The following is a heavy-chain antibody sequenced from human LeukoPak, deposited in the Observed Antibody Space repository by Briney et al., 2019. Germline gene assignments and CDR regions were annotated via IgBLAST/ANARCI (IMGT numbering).Heavy chain of an antibody. J-gene: IGHJ2*01. CDR2: INPSGGST. CDR1: GYTFTSYY. Sequence: GASVKVSCKASGYTFTSYYMHWVRQAPGQGLEWMGIINPSGGSTSYAQKFQGRVTMTRDTSTSTVYMELSSLRSEDTAVYYCARTYYYDSSGYPHWYFDLWGRGTLVTVSS. D-gene: IGHD3-22*01. CDR3: ARTYYYDSSGYPHWYFDL. V-gene: IGHV1-46*01.